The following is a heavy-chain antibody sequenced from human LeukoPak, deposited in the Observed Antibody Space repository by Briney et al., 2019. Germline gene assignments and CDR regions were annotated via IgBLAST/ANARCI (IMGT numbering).Heavy chain of an antibody. CDR3: ARDRGIRGAFDI. J-gene: IGHJ3*02. D-gene: IGHD3-10*01. Sequence: GGSLRLSCAASAFPFSNYGMHWVRQAPGKGLEWVSSISSSSSYIYYADSVKGRFTISRDNAKNSLYLQMNSLRAEDTAVYYCARDRGIRGAFDIWGQGTMVTVSS. CDR1: AFPFSNYG. V-gene: IGHV3-21*01. CDR2: ISSSSSYI.